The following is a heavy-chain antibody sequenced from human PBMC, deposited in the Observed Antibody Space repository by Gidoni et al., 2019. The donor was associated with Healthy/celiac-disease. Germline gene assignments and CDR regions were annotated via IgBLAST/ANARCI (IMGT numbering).Heavy chain of an antibody. CDR3: ARATTVTTFRYYYYMDV. CDR2: IYYSGST. V-gene: IGHV4-59*01. Sequence: QVQLQESGPGLVKPSETLSLTCTVSGGSISSYYWSWIRQPPGKGLEWIGYIYYSGSTNYNPSLKSRVTISVDTSKNQFSLKLSSVTAADTAVYYCARATTVTTFRYYYYMDVWGKGTTVTVSS. D-gene: IGHD4-17*01. J-gene: IGHJ6*03. CDR1: GGSISSYY.